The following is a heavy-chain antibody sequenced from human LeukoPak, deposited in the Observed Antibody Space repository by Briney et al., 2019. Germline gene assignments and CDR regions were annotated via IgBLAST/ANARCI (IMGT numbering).Heavy chain of an antibody. CDR2: IKEDGSVR. CDR3: AKCVDGTYSRPPWG. J-gene: IGHJ1*01. CDR1: AFIFSGHW. D-gene: IGHD6-6*01. Sequence: GGSLRLSCEGSAFIFSGHWMNWVRQTPGKGREGVASIKEDGSVRQYVDSVKGRFSISRDNTKGSLFLQLNSLRAEDTAIYYCAKCVDGTYSRPPWGWGQGTLVSVSS. V-gene: IGHV3-7*03.